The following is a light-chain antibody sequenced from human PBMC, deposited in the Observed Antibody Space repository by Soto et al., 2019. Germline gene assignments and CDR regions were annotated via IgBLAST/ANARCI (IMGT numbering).Light chain of an antibody. J-gene: IGKJ1*01. V-gene: IGKV3-20*01. CDR2: GAS. CDR3: QQYGSSIKT. CDR1: QSVSSNY. Sequence: EIVLTHFPSTLSLSPGSRSTLSCRASQSVSSNYLAWYQQRPGQPPNLLIFGASNRAPGIPERFSGSGSGTDFTLTISRLEPEDFAVYYCQQYGSSIKTFGQGTKVDIK.